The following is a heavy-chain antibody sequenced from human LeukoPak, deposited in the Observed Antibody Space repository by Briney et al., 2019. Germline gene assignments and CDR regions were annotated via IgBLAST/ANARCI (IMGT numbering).Heavy chain of an antibody. CDR3: AGANFDAFDI. V-gene: IGHV3-48*03. J-gene: IGHJ3*02. CDR1: GFTFSSYE. CDR2: ISSSGSTI. Sequence: GGSLRLSCAASGFTFSSYEMNWVRQAPGKGLEWVSYISSSGSTIYYADSVKGRFTISRDNAKNSLYLQMNSLRAEDTAVYYCAGANFDAFDIWGQGTMVTVSS.